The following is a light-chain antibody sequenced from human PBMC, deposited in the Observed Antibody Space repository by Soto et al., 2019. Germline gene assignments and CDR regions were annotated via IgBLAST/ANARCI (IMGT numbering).Light chain of an antibody. J-gene: IGLJ1*01. CDR2: EVC. CDR1: SSDVGGYNY. V-gene: IGLV2-14*01. CDR3: NSYTSSGTLGV. Sequence: QSALTQPASVSGSPGQSITISCTGTSSDVGGYNYVSWYQQHPGKAPKLMIYEVCSRPSGVSNRFSGSKSGNTASLTISGLQAEDEADYYCNSYTSSGTLGVFGTGTKLTVL.